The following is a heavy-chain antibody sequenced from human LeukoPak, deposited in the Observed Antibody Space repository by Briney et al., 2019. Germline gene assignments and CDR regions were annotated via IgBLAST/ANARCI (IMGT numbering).Heavy chain of an antibody. V-gene: IGHV3-21*01. J-gene: IGHJ3*02. Sequence: PGGSLRLSCAASGFTFSSYSMNRVRQAPGKGLEWVSSISSSSSYIYYADSVKGRFTISRDNAKNSLYLQMNSLRAEDTAVYYCARPPKYYDSSPEGDAFDIWGQGTMVTVSS. CDR3: ARPPKYYDSSPEGDAFDI. CDR2: ISSSSSYI. CDR1: GFTFSSYS. D-gene: IGHD3-22*01.